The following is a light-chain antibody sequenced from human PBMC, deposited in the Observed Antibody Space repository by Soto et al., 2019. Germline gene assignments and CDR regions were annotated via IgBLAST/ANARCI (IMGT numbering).Light chain of an antibody. CDR1: QSVNSDY. V-gene: IGKV3-20*01. Sequence: EIVFTQSPGTLSLSPGERATLSCSASQSVNSDYLAWYQQKPGQAPRLLIYGASRRATGIPDRFSGSGSGTDFTLTISRLEPEDFAVYYCQQYGSSPLTFGGGTKVDIK. J-gene: IGKJ4*01. CDR2: GAS. CDR3: QQYGSSPLT.